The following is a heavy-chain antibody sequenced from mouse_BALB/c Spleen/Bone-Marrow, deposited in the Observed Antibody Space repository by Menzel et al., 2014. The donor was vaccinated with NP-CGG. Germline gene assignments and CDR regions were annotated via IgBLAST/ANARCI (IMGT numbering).Heavy chain of an antibody. CDR3: ARGLLQNYYAMDY. Sequence: VQLQQPGAEPVKPGASAKLPCTAFGFNIKDTYMLWVKQRSEEGLEWSGRIDPAYGNPKYDPYFLAKATITQHTSSNPTYLQLSSLTSESSAVYYCARGLLQNYYAMDYWGQGTSVTVSS. CDR2: IDPAYGNP. D-gene: IGHD2-3*01. V-gene: IGHV14-3*02. J-gene: IGHJ4*01. CDR1: GFNIKDTY.